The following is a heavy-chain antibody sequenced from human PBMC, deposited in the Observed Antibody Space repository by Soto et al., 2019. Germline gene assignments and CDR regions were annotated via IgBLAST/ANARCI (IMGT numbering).Heavy chain of an antibody. CDR2: IIPIFGTA. CDR1: GGTFSSYA. CDR3: ARSFDYGSEPNWFDP. Sequence: SVKVSCKASGGTFSSYAISWVRQAPGQGLEWMGGIIPIFGTANYAQKFQGRVTITADESTSTAYMELSSLRSEDTAVYYCARSFDYGSEPNWFDPWGQGTLVTVSS. J-gene: IGHJ5*02. D-gene: IGHD3-10*01. V-gene: IGHV1-69*13.